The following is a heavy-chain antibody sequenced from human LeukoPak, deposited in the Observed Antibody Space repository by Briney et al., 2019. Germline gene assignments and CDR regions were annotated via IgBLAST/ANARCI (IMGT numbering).Heavy chain of an antibody. J-gene: IGHJ5*02. CDR1: GFTFSSYA. Sequence: PGGSLRLSCAASGFTFSSYAMSWVRQPPGKGPEWIGSIYYRGGTHYTPSLKSPVTISVDTSKNQFSLKPSSVTAADTAVYYCARPGGVVTAEWFDPGGQGTLVTVSS. CDR2: IYYRGGT. V-gene: IGHV4-39*01. CDR3: ARPGGVVTAEWFDP. D-gene: IGHD2-21*02.